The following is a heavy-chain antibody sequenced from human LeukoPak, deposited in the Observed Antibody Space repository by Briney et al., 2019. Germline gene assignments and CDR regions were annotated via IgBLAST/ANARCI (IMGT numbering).Heavy chain of an antibody. J-gene: IGHJ4*02. V-gene: IGHV4-4*02. Sequence: PSETLSLTCGVSGGSISSTNWWSWVRQPPGQGLEWIGEISLSGVTNYNPPLKSRVTMSLDGSKNHLSLTLTSVTAADTAVYYCSRESGAFSPFGYWGQGTLVTVSS. CDR2: ISLSGVT. D-gene: IGHD1-26*01. CDR1: GGSISSTNW. CDR3: SRESGAFSPFGY.